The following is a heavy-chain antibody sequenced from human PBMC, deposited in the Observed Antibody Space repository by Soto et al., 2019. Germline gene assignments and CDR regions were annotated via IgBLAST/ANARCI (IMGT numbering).Heavy chain of an antibody. D-gene: IGHD3-16*01. CDR2: ISYDGSNK. Sequence: PGGSLRLSCAASGFTFSSYGMHWVRQAPGKGLEWVAVISYDGSNKYYADSVKGRFTISRDNSKNTLYLQMDSLRAEDTAVYYCAKDGGAAFYYYYGMDVWGQGTTVTVSS. CDR3: AKDGGAAFYYYYGMDV. V-gene: IGHV3-30*18. CDR1: GFTFSSYG. J-gene: IGHJ6*02.